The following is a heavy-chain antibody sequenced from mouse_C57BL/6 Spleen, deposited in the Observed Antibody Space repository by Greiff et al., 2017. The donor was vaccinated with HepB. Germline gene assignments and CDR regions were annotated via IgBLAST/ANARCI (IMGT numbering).Heavy chain of an antibody. Sequence: QVQLQQSGAELVRPGTSVKVSCKASGYAFTNYLIEWVKQRPGQGLEWIGVINPGSGGTNYNEKFKGKATLTADKSSSTAYMQLSSLTSEDSAVYFCARRDYGMAYWGQGTLVTVSA. CDR3: ARRDYGMAY. CDR2: INPGSGGT. D-gene: IGHD1-2*01. V-gene: IGHV1-54*01. CDR1: GYAFTNYL. J-gene: IGHJ3*01.